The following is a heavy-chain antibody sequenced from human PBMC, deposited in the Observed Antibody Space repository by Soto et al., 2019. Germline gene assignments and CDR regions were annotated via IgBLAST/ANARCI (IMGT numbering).Heavy chain of an antibody. CDR2: IGPESGAT. J-gene: IGHJ4*02. CDR3: SSTSCHITF. D-gene: IGHD2-2*02. Sequence: GASVKVSCKASGYTFTGHYIHWVRQAPEQGPEWMGEIGPESGATRYAQKFQGRVTMTRDMSITTVYMELNNLSPDDTAVYYCSSTSCHITFGGQGTLVTVSS. CDR1: GYTFTGHY. V-gene: IGHV1-2*02.